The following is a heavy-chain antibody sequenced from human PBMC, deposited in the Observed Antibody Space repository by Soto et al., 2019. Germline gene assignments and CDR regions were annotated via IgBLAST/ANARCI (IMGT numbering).Heavy chain of an antibody. CDR3: ARQGRGYSGYDY. CDR1: GGSISSYY. D-gene: IGHD5-12*01. J-gene: IGHJ4*02. CDR2: IYYSGST. Sequence: SETLSLTCTVSGGSISSYYWSWIRQPPGKGLEWIGYIYYSGSTNYNPSLKSRVTISVDTSKNQFSLKLSSVTAADTAVYYCARQGRGYSGYDYWGQGTLVTVSS. V-gene: IGHV4-59*08.